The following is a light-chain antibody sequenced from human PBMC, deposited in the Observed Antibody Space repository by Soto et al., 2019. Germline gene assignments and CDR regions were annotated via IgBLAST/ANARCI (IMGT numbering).Light chain of an antibody. Sequence: EIVMTQSPATLSVSPGGRATLSCRASQSVSSNLAWYQQKPGQAPRLLIYGASTRATGIPARFSGSGSGTEFTLTISSLQSEDFAVYYCQKYNNGATFGQGTRLEIK. CDR3: QKYNNGAT. J-gene: IGKJ5*01. CDR1: QSVSSN. CDR2: GAS. V-gene: IGKV3-15*01.